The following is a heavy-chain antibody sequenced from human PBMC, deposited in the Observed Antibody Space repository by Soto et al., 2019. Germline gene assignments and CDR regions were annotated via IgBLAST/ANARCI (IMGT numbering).Heavy chain of an antibody. J-gene: IGHJ5*02. CDR1: GYTFTGYY. V-gene: IGHV1-2*02. CDR3: ARGAGSGYYGWFDP. CDR2: INPNSGGT. D-gene: IGHD3-3*01. Sequence: GASVKVSCKASGYTFTGYYMHWVRQAPGQGLEWMGWINPNSGGTNYAQKFQGRVTMTRDTSISTAYMELSRLRSDDTAVYYCARGAGSGYYGWFDPWGQGTLVTVSS.